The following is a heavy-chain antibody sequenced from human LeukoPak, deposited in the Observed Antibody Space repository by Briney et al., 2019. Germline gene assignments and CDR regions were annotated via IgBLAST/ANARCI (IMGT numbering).Heavy chain of an antibody. D-gene: IGHD6-19*01. CDR3: ASAKTTYSSGWYYYYMDV. CDR1: GGTFSSYA. V-gene: IGHV1-69*13. J-gene: IGHJ6*03. CDR2: IIPIFGTA. Sequence: SVKVSCKASGGTFSSYAISWVRQAPGQGLEWMGGIIPIFGTANYAQKFQGRVTITADESTSTAYTELSSLRSEDTAVYYCASAKTTYSSGWYYYYMDVWGKGTTVTVSS.